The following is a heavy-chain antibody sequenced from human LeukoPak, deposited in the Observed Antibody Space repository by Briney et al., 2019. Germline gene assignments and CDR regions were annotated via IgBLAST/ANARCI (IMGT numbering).Heavy chain of an antibody. CDR2: IYYNGST. V-gene: IGHV4-31*03. Sequence: SQTLSLTCSVSGGSISTGGYYWSWIRQHPGKGLEWIGYIYYNGSTSYNPSLKSRITMSIDTSKNQFSLNLRSVTAADTAVYYCARNIAVTPAYSPKYYFDYWGQGTLVTVSS. CDR3: ARNIAVTPAYSPKYYFDY. CDR1: GGSISTGGYY. J-gene: IGHJ4*02. D-gene: IGHD6-19*01.